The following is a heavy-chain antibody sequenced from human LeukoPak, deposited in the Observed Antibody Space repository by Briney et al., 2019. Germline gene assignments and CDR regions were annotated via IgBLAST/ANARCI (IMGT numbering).Heavy chain of an antibody. J-gene: IGHJ4*02. CDR2: ISGSGGST. V-gene: IGHV3-23*01. D-gene: IGHD6-19*01. CDR1: GFTFSNAW. Sequence: GGSLRLSCAASGFTFSNAWMSWVRQAPGKGLEWVSAISGSGGSTYYADSVKGRFTISRDNSKNTLYLQMNSLRAEDTAVYYCAKVSSEPGRYYFDYRGQGTLVTVFS. CDR3: AKVSSEPGRYYFDY.